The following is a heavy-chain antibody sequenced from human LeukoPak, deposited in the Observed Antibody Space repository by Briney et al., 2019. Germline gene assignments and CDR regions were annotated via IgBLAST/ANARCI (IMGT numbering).Heavy chain of an antibody. Sequence: GASVKVSCKASGYTFTGYYMHWVRQAPGQGLEWMGWINPNSGGTNYAQKFQGRVTMTRDTSISKAYMELSRLRSDDTAVYYCARDHGYCSSTSCYNAFDIWGQGTMVTVSS. V-gene: IGHV1-2*02. CDR3: ARDHGYCSSTSCYNAFDI. CDR1: GYTFTGYY. CDR2: INPNSGGT. D-gene: IGHD2-2*02. J-gene: IGHJ3*02.